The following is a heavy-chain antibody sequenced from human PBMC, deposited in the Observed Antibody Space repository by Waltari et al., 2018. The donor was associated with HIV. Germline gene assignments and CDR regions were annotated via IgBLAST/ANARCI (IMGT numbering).Heavy chain of an antibody. CDR2: IWYDGSNK. D-gene: IGHD3-10*01. J-gene: IGHJ4*02. CDR3: AREGHYYGSGRFGGDY. CDR1: GFTFSTYG. Sequence: QVPLVESGGGVVQPGGSLRLSCAASGFTFSTYGMHWVRQAPGKGLEWVAGIWYDGSNKYYADSVKGRLTISRDNSKNTVYLQINRLRAEDTAVYYCAREGHYYGSGRFGGDYWGQGTLVTVSS. V-gene: IGHV3-33*01.